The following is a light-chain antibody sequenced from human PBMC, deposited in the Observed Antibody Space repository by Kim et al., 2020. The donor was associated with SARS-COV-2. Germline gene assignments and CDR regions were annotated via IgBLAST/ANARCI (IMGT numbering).Light chain of an antibody. CDR2: GAS. V-gene: IGKV3-20*01. Sequence: PGERAPLACRASQSVSSSYLAWYQQKPGQAPRLLIYGASSRATGIPDRFSGSGSGTDFTLTISRLEPEDFAVYYWQQYGSSPYTFGQGTKLEI. CDR3: QQYGSSPYT. CDR1: QSVSSSY. J-gene: IGKJ2*01.